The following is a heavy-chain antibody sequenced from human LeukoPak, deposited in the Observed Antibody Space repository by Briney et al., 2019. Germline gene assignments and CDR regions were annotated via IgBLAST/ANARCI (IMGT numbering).Heavy chain of an antibody. D-gene: IGHD2-21*01. CDR3: ATGLD. CDR1: GITYTIYW. J-gene: IGHJ4*02. V-gene: IGHV3-7*01. Sequence: GGSLRLSCTASGITYTIYWLNWVRQAPGKGLEWVANIKQDGSDKYYADFVKGRFTISRDNAKASLYLQMNSLRVEDTAIYYCATGLDLGQGTLVTVSS. CDR2: IKQDGSDK.